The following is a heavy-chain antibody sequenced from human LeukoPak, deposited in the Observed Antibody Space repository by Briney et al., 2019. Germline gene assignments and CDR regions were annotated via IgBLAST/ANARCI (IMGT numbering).Heavy chain of an antibody. V-gene: IGHV3-53*04. D-gene: IGHD3-10*01. Sequence: GGSLRLSCAASGFTVSSNYMSWVRQAPGKGQEWVSVIYSGGSTYYADSVRGRFTISRHNSKNTLYLQMNSLRAEDTAVYYCASASIWFGESPPQYWGQGTLVTVSS. CDR2: IYSGGST. J-gene: IGHJ4*02. CDR1: GFTVSSNY. CDR3: ASASIWFGESPPQY.